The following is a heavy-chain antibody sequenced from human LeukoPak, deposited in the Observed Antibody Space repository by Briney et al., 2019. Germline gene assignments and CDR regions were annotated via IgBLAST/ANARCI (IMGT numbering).Heavy chain of an antibody. CDR1: GFTFSSYW. V-gene: IGHV3-7*01. Sequence: GGSLRLSCAASGFTFSSYWMSWVRQAPGKGLEWVANIKQDGSEKYYVDSVKGRFTISKDNAENSLYLQMNSLRAEDTAVYYCARGIEYFYDTSGYFDFWGQGTLVTVSS. CDR2: IKQDGSEK. J-gene: IGHJ4*02. CDR3: ARGIEYFYDTSGYFDF. D-gene: IGHD3-22*01.